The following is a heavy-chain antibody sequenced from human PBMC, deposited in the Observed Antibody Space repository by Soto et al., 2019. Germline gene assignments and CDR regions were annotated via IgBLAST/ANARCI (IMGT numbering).Heavy chain of an antibody. CDR2: IKQDGSAE. D-gene: IGHD6-19*01. CDR3: ARIAVRGLGSDV. J-gene: IGHJ6*02. Sequence: EVHLVESGGGLVQPGGSLRLSCVDSDFTFSSYWMIWVRQAPVKGVAWVGNIKQDGSAEQYVDSVKGRFTISRDNDKNSMYLQMNSLRVEATAVYYCARIAVRGLGSDVWGQGTTVVVSS. CDR1: DFTFSSYW. V-gene: IGHV3-7*01.